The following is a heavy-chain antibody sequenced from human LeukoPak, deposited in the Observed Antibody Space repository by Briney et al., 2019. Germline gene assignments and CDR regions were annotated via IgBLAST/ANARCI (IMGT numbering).Heavy chain of an antibody. CDR1: GITFSSYS. CDR3: ARGGLSIMGY. D-gene: IGHD2/OR15-2a*01. V-gene: IGHV3-48*01. CDR2: ISSSGSTK. J-gene: IGHJ4*02. Sequence: SGGSLRLSCGASGITFSSYSMNRVRQAPGKGLEWVSYISSSGSTKYYADSVKGRFTISRDNARNSLYLQMNSLRAEDTAVYFCARGGLSIMGYWGQGTLVTVSS.